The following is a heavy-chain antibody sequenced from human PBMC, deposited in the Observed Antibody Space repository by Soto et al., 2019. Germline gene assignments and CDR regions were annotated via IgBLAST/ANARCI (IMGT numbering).Heavy chain of an antibody. V-gene: IGHV3-7*01. CDR3: ARKLRMVRYDFWSRREITPSWYYYYGMDV. CDR1: GFTFSSYW. CDR2: IKQDGSEK. D-gene: IGHD3-3*01. J-gene: IGHJ6*02. Sequence: GGSLRLSCAASGFTFSSYWMSWVRQAPGKWLEWVANIKQDGSEKYYVDSVKGRFTISRDNAKNSLYLQMNSLRAEDTAVYYCARKLRMVRYDFWSRREITPSWYYYYGMDVWGQGXTVTV.